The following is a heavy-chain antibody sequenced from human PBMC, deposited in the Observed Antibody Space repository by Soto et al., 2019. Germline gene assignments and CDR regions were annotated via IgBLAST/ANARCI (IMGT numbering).Heavy chain of an antibody. CDR2: INPNSGGT. V-gene: IGHV1-2*04. Sequence: ASVKVSCKASGYTFTGYYMHWVRQAPGQGLEWMGWINPNSGGTNYAQKFQGWVTMTRDTSISTAYMELSRLRSDDTAVYYCARDHSSSWDYYYYYGMDVWGQGTTVTVSS. D-gene: IGHD6-13*01. CDR1: GYTFTGYY. J-gene: IGHJ6*02. CDR3: ARDHSSSWDYYYYYGMDV.